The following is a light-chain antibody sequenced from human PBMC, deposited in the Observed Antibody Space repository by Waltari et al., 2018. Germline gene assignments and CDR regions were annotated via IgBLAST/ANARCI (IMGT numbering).Light chain of an antibody. CDR3: CTFTSSGTWV. CDR2: GAT. J-gene: IGLJ2*01. CDR1: SDVGNYHL. V-gene: IGLV2-23*01. Sequence: QSALTQPASVSGSPGQSITISCTSDVGNYHLVSWYQQRPGTAPTLKIYGATKRPSGVSDRFSGSKSVNTASLTISGLQAEDEADYYCCTFTSSGTWVFGGGTKLTVL.